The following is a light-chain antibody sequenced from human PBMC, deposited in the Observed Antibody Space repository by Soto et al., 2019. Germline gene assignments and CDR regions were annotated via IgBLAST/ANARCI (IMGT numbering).Light chain of an antibody. V-gene: IGKV3-20*01. CDR1: QSVSSSY. CDR3: QQYGSSPWT. J-gene: IGKJ1*01. CDR2: GAY. Sequence: ELVLTQSPGTMSLSPGERSAPSRGASQSVSSSYLAWYQQKPGQAPRLLIYGAYSRATGITDRFSGSGSGTDFTLTISRLEPEDFAVYYCQQYGSSPWTFGQGTKVDIK.